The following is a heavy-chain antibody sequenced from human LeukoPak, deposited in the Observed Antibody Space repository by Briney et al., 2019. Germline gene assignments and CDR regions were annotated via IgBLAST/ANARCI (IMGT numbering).Heavy chain of an antibody. D-gene: IGHD6-13*01. CDR1: GFTFSDYW. Sequence: QPGGSLRLSCAASGFTFSDYWMSWMRQAPGKGLEWVANIKYDGDEEYYVDSVKGRFTISRDNAKNSLYLQLNSLRVEGTAVYYCKSGGAAPGSFDTWGQGTLVTVSP. CDR2: IKYDGDEE. V-gene: IGHV3-7*01. J-gene: IGHJ4*02. CDR3: KSGGAAPGSFDT.